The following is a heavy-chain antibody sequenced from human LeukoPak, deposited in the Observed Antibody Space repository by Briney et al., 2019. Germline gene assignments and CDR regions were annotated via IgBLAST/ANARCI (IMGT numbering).Heavy chain of an antibody. CDR3: ASSVVAAGYYYYYGMDV. CDR2: SNAGNGNT. V-gene: IGHV1-3*01. J-gene: IGHJ6*02. Sequence: ASVKVSCKASGYTFTSYAMHWVRQAPGQRLEWMGWSNAGNGNTKYSQKFQGRVTITRDTSASTAYMELSSLRSEDTAVYYCASSVVAAGYYYYYGMDVWGQGTTVTVSS. D-gene: IGHD2-15*01. CDR1: GYTFTSYA.